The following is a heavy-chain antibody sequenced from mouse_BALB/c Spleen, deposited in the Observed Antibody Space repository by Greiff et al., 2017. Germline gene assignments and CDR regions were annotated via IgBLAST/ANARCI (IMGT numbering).Heavy chain of an antibody. D-gene: IGHD2-4*01. CDR3: TVYDYDAWFAY. CDR1: GFTFSSYW. J-gene: IGHJ3*01. CDR2: IRLKSDNYAT. V-gene: IGHV6-3*01. Sequence: EVKLEESGGGLVQPGGSMKLSCVASGFTFSSYWMSWVRQSPEKGLEWVAEIRLKSDNYATHYAESVKGKFTISRDDSKSRLYLQMNSLRAEDTGIYYCTVYDYDAWFAYWGQGTLVTVSA.